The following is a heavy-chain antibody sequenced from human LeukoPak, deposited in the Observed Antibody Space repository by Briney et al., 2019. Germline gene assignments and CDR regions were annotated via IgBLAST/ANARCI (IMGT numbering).Heavy chain of an antibody. J-gene: IGHJ6*02. CDR2: IYYSGST. Sequence: KPSETLSLTCTVSGGSISSYYWSWIRQPPGKGLEWIGYIYYSGSTNYNPSLKSRVTISVDTSKNQFSLKLSTVTAADTAVYYCARARGDYDFWSGNYYYYYGMDVWGQGTTVTVSS. CDR1: GGSISSYY. V-gene: IGHV4-59*01. CDR3: ARARGDYDFWSGNYYYYYGMDV. D-gene: IGHD3-3*01.